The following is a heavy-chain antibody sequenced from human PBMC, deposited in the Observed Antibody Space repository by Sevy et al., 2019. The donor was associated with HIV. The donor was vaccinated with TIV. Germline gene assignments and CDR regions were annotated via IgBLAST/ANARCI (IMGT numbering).Heavy chain of an antibody. V-gene: IGHV3-30*18. D-gene: IGHD3-3*01. CDR1: GFTFSSYG. Sequence: GGSLRLSCAASGFTFSSYGMHWVRQAPGKGLEWVAVISYDGSNKYYADSVKGRLTIPRDNSKNTLYLQMNSLIAEDTAVYYCAKSFHPYYDFWSGYPAFDPWGQGTLVTVSS. CDR2: ISYDGSNK. CDR3: AKSFHPYYDFWSGYPAFDP. J-gene: IGHJ5*02.